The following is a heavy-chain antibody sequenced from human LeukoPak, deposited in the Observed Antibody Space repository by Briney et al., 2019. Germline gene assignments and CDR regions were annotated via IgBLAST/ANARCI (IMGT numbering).Heavy chain of an antibody. V-gene: IGHV1-46*01. CDR3: ARDWAHGSFDY. CDR2: INPTSGSA. CDR1: GYTFSGYS. D-gene: IGHD3-10*01. J-gene: IGHJ4*02. Sequence: ASVKVSCKASGYTFSGYSMHWVRQAPGQGPEWMGMINPTSGSATYAQKFQGSVTMTRDTSTSTLYMELSSLRSDDTAVYYCARDWAHGSFDYWGQGTPVIASS.